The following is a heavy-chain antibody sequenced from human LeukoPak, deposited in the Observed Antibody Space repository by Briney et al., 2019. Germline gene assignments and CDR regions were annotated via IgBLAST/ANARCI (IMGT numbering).Heavy chain of an antibody. CDR2: IYYSGST. CDR1: GGSISSGDYY. CDR3: ARSKYGDYSDY. V-gene: IGHV4-31*03. Sequence: SETLSLTCTVSGGSISSGDYYWSWIRRHPGKGLEWIGYIYYSGSTYFNPSLKSRVTISVDTSKNHISLKLSSMTAADTAVYYCARSKYGDYSDYWGQGTLVTVSS. D-gene: IGHD4-17*01. J-gene: IGHJ4*02.